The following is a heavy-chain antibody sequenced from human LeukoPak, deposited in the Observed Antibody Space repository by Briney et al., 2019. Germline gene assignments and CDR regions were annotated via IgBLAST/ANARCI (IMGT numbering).Heavy chain of an antibody. D-gene: IGHD3-16*01. V-gene: IGHV3-7*04. CDR1: GFTFSGYW. CDR2: IKSDGSEN. CDR3: ARMSRYGLDY. J-gene: IGHJ4*02. Sequence: GGSLRLSCAASGFTFSGYWMSWVRQAPGKGLEWLANIKSDGSENYYVDSGKGRFTISRDNAKNSLYLQMNSLRPEDTAVYYCARMSRYGLDYWGQGTLVTVSS.